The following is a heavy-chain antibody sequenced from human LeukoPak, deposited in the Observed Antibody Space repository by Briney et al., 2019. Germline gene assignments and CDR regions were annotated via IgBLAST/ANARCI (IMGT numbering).Heavy chain of an antibody. CDR1: FXGXX. Sequence: FXGXXMHXVRQAPGQGXEXXGWINPNSGGTNYAQKFQGRVTMTRDTSISTTYMELSRLRSEDTAVYYCEXXXXXXAXXXXFDPWGXGXLVTVSS. J-gene: IGHJ5*02. CDR2: INPNSGGT. V-gene: IGHV1-2*02. CDR3: EXXXXXXAXXXXFDP.